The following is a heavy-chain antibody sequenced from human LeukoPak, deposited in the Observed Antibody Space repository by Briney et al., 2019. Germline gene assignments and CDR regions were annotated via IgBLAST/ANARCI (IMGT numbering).Heavy chain of an antibody. V-gene: IGHV1-2*02. Sequence: KPGRSLRLSCAASGFTFSSYAMHWVRQAPGQGLEWMGWINPNSGGTNYAQKFQGRVTMTRDTSISTAYMELSRLRSDDTAVYYCARDRNVDTAMVSWGQGTLVTVSS. CDR1: GFTFSSYA. D-gene: IGHD5-18*01. J-gene: IGHJ5*02. CDR2: INPNSGGT. CDR3: ARDRNVDTAMVS.